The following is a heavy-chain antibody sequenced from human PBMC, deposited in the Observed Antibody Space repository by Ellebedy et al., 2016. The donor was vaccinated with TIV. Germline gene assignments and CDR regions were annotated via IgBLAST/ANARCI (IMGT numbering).Heavy chain of an antibody. CDR3: AKELKEGSSDY. Sequence: GESLKISCAASGFTFDSYWVSWVRQAPGKGLEWVSVIWYDGINKYYADSVKGRFTISRDNSKNTLFLQMNSLRVEDTAVYYCAKELKEGSSDYWGQGTLVTVSS. D-gene: IGHD6-19*01. CDR1: GFTFDSYW. V-gene: IGHV3-33*06. J-gene: IGHJ4*02. CDR2: IWYDGINK.